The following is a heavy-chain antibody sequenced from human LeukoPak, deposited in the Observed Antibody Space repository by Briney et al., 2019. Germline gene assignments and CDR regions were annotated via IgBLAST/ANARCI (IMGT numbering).Heavy chain of an antibody. Sequence: SETLSLTCTVSGGSISSYYWSWIRQPPGKGLEWIGYIYYSGSTNYNPSLKSRVTISVDTSKNQFSLKLSSMTAADTAVYYCARILSYGSGWVDYWGQGTLVTVSS. D-gene: IGHD6-19*01. J-gene: IGHJ4*02. V-gene: IGHV4-59*01. CDR2: IYYSGST. CDR3: ARILSYGSGWVDY. CDR1: GGSISSYY.